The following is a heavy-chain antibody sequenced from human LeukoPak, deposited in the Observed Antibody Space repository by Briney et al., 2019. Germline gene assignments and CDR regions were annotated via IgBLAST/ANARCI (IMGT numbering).Heavy chain of an antibody. Sequence: SETLSLTCTVSRGSISPHYWSWIRQPAGKGLDWIGRISPTGSTNYNPSLNSRVTMSLDSSKNQVSLTLNSVTAADTAVYHCAREVEMATQFDYWGQGTLVTVSS. CDR2: ISPTGST. D-gene: IGHD5-24*01. J-gene: IGHJ4*02. V-gene: IGHV4-4*07. CDR3: AREVEMATQFDY. CDR1: RGSISPHY.